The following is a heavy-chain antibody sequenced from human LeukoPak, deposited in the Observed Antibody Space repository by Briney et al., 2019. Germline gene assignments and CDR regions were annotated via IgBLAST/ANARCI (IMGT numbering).Heavy chain of an antibody. J-gene: IGHJ5*01. Sequence: GGSLRLSCAASGFTFSSYAMSWARQAPGKGLEWVSTITGGGSTTYYADSVKGRFTISRDNSKNTLYLQMNSLRAEDTALYYCARESPVAATGRSWFDSWGQGTLVTVSS. V-gene: IGHV3-23*01. CDR2: ITGGGSTT. CDR1: GFTFSSYA. D-gene: IGHD6-13*01. CDR3: ARESPVAATGRSWFDS.